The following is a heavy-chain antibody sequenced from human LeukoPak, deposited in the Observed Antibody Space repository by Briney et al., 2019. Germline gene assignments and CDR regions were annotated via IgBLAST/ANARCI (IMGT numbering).Heavy chain of an antibody. J-gene: IGHJ4*02. CDR2: IRYDGSNE. D-gene: IGHD5-24*01. CDR3: ARSRYNLDY. CDR1: GFTFRCYD. V-gene: IGHV3-33*01. Sequence: GRALRLSFAASGFTFRCYDMDWVRQAPGKGAEWVAIIRYDGSNENYADSVKGRSTISRDNSKKTLYQQMNSLRAEDTAVYYCARSRYNLDYWGQGTLVTVSS.